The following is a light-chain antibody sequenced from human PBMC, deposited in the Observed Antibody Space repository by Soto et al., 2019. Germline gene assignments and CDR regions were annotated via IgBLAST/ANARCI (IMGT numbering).Light chain of an antibody. CDR1: QTIRSL. CDR2: KAS. Sequence: DVQMTQSPSTLSASVGDRVTITCRASQTIRSLLACYQQKPGKAPKLLIFKASTLETGVPSIFSGSGSGTEFTLPLSSLRPEDFATYYCEQYNSYLWTFGQGTKVDIK. CDR3: EQYNSYLWT. V-gene: IGKV1-5*03. J-gene: IGKJ1*01.